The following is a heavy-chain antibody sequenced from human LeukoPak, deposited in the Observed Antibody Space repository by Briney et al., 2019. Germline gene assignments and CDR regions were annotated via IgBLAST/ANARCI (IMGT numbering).Heavy chain of an antibody. CDR3: ASWDSSAPRAFDI. Sequence: PSETLSLTCAVYGGSFSGYYWSWIRQPPGKGLEWIGEINHSGSTNYNPSLKSRVTISVDKSKNQFSLKLSSVTAADTAVYYCASWDSSAPRAFDIWGQGTMVTVSS. V-gene: IGHV4-34*01. CDR2: INHSGST. J-gene: IGHJ3*02. CDR1: GGSFSGYY. D-gene: IGHD3-22*01.